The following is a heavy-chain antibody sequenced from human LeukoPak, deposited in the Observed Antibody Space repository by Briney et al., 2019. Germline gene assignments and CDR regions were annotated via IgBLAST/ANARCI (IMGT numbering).Heavy chain of an antibody. Sequence: GGSLRLSCAASTFALSRYAMHWVRQAPGRGLEWVGVISYDGSDKFYADSVKGRFTIPRDNSKNTLYLQMNSLRPEDTAVYYCARGGTEIYYYYYGMDVWGRGTTVTVSS. CDR1: TFALSRYA. V-gene: IGHV3-30*04. D-gene: IGHD5-24*01. CDR3: ARGGTEIYYYYYGMDV. J-gene: IGHJ6*02. CDR2: ISYDGSDK.